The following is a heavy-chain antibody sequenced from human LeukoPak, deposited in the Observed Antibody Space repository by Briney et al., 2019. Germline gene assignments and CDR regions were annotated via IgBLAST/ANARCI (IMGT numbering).Heavy chain of an antibody. V-gene: IGHV4-39*07. CDR1: GGSISSSSYY. Sequence: PSETLSLTCTVSGGSISSSSYYWGWIRQPPGEGLEWIGSIYYSGSTNYNPSLKSRVTISVDTSKNQFSLKLSSVTAADTAVYYCARAVQSPYGSGAKDFDYWGQGTLVTVSS. D-gene: IGHD3-10*01. CDR3: ARAVQSPYGSGAKDFDY. J-gene: IGHJ4*02. CDR2: IYYSGST.